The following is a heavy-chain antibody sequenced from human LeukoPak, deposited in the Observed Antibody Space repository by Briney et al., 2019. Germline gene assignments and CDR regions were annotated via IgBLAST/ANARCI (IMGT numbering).Heavy chain of an antibody. J-gene: IGHJ6*04. V-gene: IGHV3-43D*04. Sequence: AGGSLTLSCVAYGFIFDDYDMHWVRQAPGKGLEWVSLISSDGTATYYADSVRGRFTISRDNYKNSLDLQMNSLTVEDTALYYCAKDIGLTMGGPFYDFWSGYGPGVWGKGTTVTVSS. D-gene: IGHD3-3*01. CDR1: GFIFDDYD. CDR3: AKDIGLTMGGPFYDFWSGYGPGV. CDR2: ISSDGTAT.